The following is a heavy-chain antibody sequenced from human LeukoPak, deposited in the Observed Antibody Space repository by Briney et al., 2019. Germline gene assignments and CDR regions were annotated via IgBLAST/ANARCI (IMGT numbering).Heavy chain of an antibody. CDR2: ININGGRT. V-gene: IGHV3-64D*09. D-gene: IGHD2-8*01. J-gene: IGHJ4*02. CDR1: GFTFSSYI. CDR3: VKDKWIDH. Sequence: PGGSLRLSCSVSGFTFSSYIMHWVRQAPGKGLEYVSSININGGRTYYADSVKGRFTISRDNSKNTLYLQMSSLRTEDTAVYYCVKDKWIDHWGQGTLVTVSS.